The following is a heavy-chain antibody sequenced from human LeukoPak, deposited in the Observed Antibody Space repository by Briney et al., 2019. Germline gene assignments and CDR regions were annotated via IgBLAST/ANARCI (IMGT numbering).Heavy chain of an antibody. CDR3: ARGDCSGGSCYEVDY. CDR2: INPNSGGT. CDR1: GYTFTDYF. V-gene: IGHV1-2*02. Sequence: GASVKVSCKASGYTFTDYFMHWVRQAPGQGLEWMGWINPNSGGTNYAQKVQGRVTMTRDTSISTAYMELRSLRSDDTAVYYCARGDCSGGSCYEVDYWGQGTLVTVSS. J-gene: IGHJ4*02. D-gene: IGHD2-15*01.